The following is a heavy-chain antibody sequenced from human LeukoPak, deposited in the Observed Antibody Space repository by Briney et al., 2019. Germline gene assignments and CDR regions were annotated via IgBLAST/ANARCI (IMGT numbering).Heavy chain of an antibody. CDR3: EREHWDYYFDY. Sequence: PGGSLRLSCAASGFTLSSYWMSWVRQAPGKGRAWVANIKQDGSENYYVDSVKGRFTNSRDNAKNSLYLQMNSLRAEDTAVYYCEREHWDYYFDYWGQGTLVTVSS. V-gene: IGHV3-7*01. CDR2: IKQDGSEN. D-gene: IGHD1-7*01. J-gene: IGHJ4*02. CDR1: GFTLSSYW.